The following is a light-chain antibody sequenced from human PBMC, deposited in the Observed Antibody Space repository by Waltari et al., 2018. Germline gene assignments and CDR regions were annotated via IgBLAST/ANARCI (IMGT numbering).Light chain of an antibody. CDR3: SSYAGDSSVI. CDR2: QVT. V-gene: IGLV2-23*02. J-gene: IGLJ2*01. Sequence: QSALTQPASVSGSPGQSITISCTGTNNDVGCFDLVSWYQQHPGKAPKLIIYQVTKRPSEISYRFSGSKSGSTASLTISGLQSEDEADYYCSSYAGDSSVIFGGGTKVTVL. CDR1: NNDVGCFDL.